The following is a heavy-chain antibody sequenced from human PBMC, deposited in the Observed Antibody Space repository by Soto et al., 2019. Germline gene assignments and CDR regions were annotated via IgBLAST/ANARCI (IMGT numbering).Heavy chain of an antibody. V-gene: IGHV4-39*01. CDR2: IYYSGST. Sequence: PSETLSLTCTVSGGSISSSSYYWGWIRQPPGKGLELIGSIYYSGSTYYNPSLKSRVTISVDPSKNQFSLKLSSVTAADTAVFYCARRSIAVAPDWYAFDIWGQGTMVTVSS. CDR3: ARRSIAVAPDWYAFDI. J-gene: IGHJ3*02. CDR1: GGSISSSSYY. D-gene: IGHD6-19*01.